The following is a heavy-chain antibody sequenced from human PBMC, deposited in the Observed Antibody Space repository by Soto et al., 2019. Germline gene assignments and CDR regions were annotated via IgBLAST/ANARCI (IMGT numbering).Heavy chain of an antibody. V-gene: IGHV4-4*02. J-gene: IGHJ6*02. CDR1: GGSISSSNW. Sequence: QVQLQESGPGLVKPSGTLSVTCAVSGGSISSSNWWNWVRQPPGKGLEWIGEIYHSGSTNYNPSLRSRVNISLDKSKNQFSLREKSVTAADTAEYYCARAWPSVDSYGAGVMDVWGQGTTVTVSS. D-gene: IGHD5-18*01. CDR3: ARAWPSVDSYGAGVMDV. CDR2: IYHSGST.